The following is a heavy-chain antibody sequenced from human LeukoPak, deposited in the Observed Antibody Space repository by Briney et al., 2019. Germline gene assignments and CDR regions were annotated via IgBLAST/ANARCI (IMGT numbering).Heavy chain of an antibody. D-gene: IGHD3/OR15-3a*01. Sequence: GGSLSLSCAASGFTFSSYAMRWVRQAPGKGLEWVAVISYDGSNKYYAASVKGRFTISRDNSKNTLYLQMNSLRAEDTAVYYCARAVDSLYYYYGMDVWGQGTTVTVSS. CDR3: ARAVDSLYYYYGMDV. V-gene: IGHV3-30*04. CDR2: ISYDGSNK. CDR1: GFTFSSYA. J-gene: IGHJ6*02.